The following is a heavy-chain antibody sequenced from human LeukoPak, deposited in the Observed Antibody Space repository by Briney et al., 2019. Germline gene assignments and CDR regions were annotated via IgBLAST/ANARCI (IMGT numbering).Heavy chain of an antibody. J-gene: IGHJ4*02. CDR1: GGTFSSYV. CDR3: ARGGNYYDSSGYFD. CDR2: IIPILGIA. V-gene: IGHV1-69*04. D-gene: IGHD3-22*01. Sequence: SASVSCKASGGTFSSYVISWVRQAPGQGLEWMGRIIPILGIANYAQKFQGRVTITADKSTSTAYMELSSLRSEDTAVYYCARGGNYYDSSGYFDWGQGTLVTVSS.